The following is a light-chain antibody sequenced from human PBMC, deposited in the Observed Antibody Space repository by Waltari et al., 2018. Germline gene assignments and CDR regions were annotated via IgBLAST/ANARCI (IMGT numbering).Light chain of an antibody. CDR1: SSDVGSYTL. Sequence: QSALTQPASVSGSPGQSITISCTGTSSDVGSYTLVSWYQQHPGQAPKLMIYEGSKRPSGVSDRFSGSKSGNTASLTSSGLQAEDEADYYCWSYAGSSTWVFGGGTKLTVL. CDR3: WSYAGSSTWV. CDR2: EGS. J-gene: IGLJ3*02. V-gene: IGLV2-23*01.